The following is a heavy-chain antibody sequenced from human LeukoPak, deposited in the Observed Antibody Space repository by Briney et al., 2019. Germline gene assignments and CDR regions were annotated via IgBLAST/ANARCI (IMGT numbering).Heavy chain of an antibody. V-gene: IGHV3-21*01. CDR2: ISSSRSYI. Sequence: PGGSLRLSCAASGFTFSSYSMNWVRQAPGKGLEWVSSISSSRSYIYYADSVKGRFTISRDNAKNSLYLQMNSLRAEDTAVYYCARDFGGGAKYGMDVWGQGTTVTVSS. CDR3: ARDFGGGAKYGMDV. CDR1: GFTFSSYS. J-gene: IGHJ6*02. D-gene: IGHD3-16*01.